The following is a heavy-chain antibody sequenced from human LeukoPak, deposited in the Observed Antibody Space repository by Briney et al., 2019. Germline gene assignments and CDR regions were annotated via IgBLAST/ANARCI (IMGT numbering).Heavy chain of an antibody. J-gene: IGHJ3*01. V-gene: IGHV4-34*01. CDR2: INHSGST. CDR1: GGSFSGYY. CDR3: ARYDFWSGYL. D-gene: IGHD3-3*01. Sequence: SETLSLTCAVYGGSFSGYYWSWIRQPPGKGLEWIGEINHSGSTNYNLSLKSRVTISVDTSKNQFSLKLSSVTAADTAVYYCARYDFWSGYLWGQGTMVTVSS.